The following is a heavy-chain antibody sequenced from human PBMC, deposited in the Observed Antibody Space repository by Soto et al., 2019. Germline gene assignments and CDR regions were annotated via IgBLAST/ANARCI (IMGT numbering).Heavy chain of an antibody. CDR2: MSYDGSDT. V-gene: IGHV3-30*02. Sequence: GGSLRLSCVGSGFIFSNNGMHWVRQTPGKGLEWVAFMSYDGSDTFYADSVEGRFTISRDNSKNTLFLHRSNLRAEDTAMYYCTIVRVADSALDHWGQGTLVTVSS. D-gene: IGHD3-10*02. CDR3: TIVRVADSALDH. CDR1: GFIFSNNG. J-gene: IGHJ4*02.